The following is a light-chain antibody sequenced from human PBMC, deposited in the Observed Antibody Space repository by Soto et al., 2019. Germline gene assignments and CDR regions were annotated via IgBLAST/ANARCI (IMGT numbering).Light chain of an antibody. V-gene: IGKV3-11*01. CDR3: QQRSNWPPMYT. CDR1: QSVSSY. Sequence: EIVLTQSPATLSLSPGERATLSCRASQSVSSYLAWYQQKPGQAPRLLIYDASNRATGIPARFSGSGSGTDCTLTISSLEPEDFAVYYCQQRSNWPPMYTLGQGTKLEIK. J-gene: IGKJ2*01. CDR2: DAS.